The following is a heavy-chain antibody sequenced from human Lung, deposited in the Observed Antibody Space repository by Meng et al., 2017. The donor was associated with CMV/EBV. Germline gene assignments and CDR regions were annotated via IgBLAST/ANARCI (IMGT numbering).Heavy chain of an antibody. CDR3: ARDSRITMVRGRYYGMDV. Sequence: SFSGYYWRWIRQPPGKGLEWIGEINHSGSTNYNPSLKSRVTISVDTSKNQFSLKLSSVTAADTAVYYCARDSRITMVRGRYYGMDVWGQGTTVTVSS. V-gene: IGHV4-34*01. CDR1: SFSGYY. J-gene: IGHJ6*02. CDR2: INHSGST. D-gene: IGHD3-10*01.